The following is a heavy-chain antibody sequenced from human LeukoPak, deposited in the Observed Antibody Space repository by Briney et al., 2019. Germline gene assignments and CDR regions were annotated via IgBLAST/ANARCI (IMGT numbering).Heavy chain of an antibody. CDR1: RYTFTSYD. J-gene: IGHJ6*02. D-gene: IGHD2-2*01. CDR2: INANSGGT. CDR3: ARTVDCSSTSCYGNGRDV. Sequence: ASVKVSCKASRYTFTSYDINWVRQATGQGLEWMGWINANSGGTNYAQKFQGRVTMTRDTSISTAYMELSRLRSDDTAVYYCARTVDCSSTSCYGNGRDVWGQGTTVTVSS. V-gene: IGHV1-2*02.